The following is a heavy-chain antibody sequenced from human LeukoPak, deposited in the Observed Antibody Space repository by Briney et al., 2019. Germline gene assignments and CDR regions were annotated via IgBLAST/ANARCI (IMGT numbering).Heavy chain of an antibody. J-gene: IGHJ4*02. D-gene: IGHD5-24*01. V-gene: IGHV1-2*02. CDR1: GYSFTGYY. CDR2: INPNSGGT. Sequence: ASVKVSCKASGYSFTGYYIHWVRQAPGQGLEWMGWINPNSGGTNYAQTFQGRVTMTRDTSITTAYLELSRLRSDDTAVYYCARIGYNHYFDYWGQGTLVTVSS. CDR3: ARIGYNHYFDY.